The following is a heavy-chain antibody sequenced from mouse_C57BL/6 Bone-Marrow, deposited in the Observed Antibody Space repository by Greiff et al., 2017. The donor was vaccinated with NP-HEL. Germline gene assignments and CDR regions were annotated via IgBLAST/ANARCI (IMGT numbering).Heavy chain of an antibody. CDR3: ARTYYGSSSWYFDV. J-gene: IGHJ1*03. Sequence: VQLKESGPGLVQPSQSLSITCTVSGFSLTSYGVHWVRQSPGKGLEWLGVIWSGGSTDYNAAFISRLSISKDNSKSQVFFKMNSLQADDTAIYYCARTYYGSSSWYFDVWGTGTTVTVSS. CDR1: GFSLTSYG. D-gene: IGHD1-1*01. V-gene: IGHV2-2*01. CDR2: IWSGGST.